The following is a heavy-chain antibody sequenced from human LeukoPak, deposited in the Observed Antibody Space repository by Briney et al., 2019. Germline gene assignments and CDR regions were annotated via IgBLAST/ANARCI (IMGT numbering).Heavy chain of an antibody. CDR2: ISSSSTYI. V-gene: IGHV3-21*01. D-gene: IGHD4-17*01. Sequence: GGSLRLSCAASGFIFSSYSMIWVRQAPGKGLEWVSSISSSSTYIYYADSAKGRFTISRDNAKNTLYLQMNSLRAEDTAVYYCARDLTTVVDYWGQGTLVTVSS. J-gene: IGHJ4*02. CDR3: ARDLTTVVDY. CDR1: GFIFSSYS.